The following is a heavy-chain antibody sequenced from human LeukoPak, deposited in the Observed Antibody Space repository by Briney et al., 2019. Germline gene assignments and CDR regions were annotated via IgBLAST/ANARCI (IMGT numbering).Heavy chain of an antibody. CDR3: ATLGGYSTDY. CDR1: GFTFSSYW. CDR2: INSDGSST. Sequence: GGSLRLSCAASGFTFSSYWVHWVRDAPGKGRVWVSHINSDGSSTSYADSVEGRFTISRDNAQNTLYLQKYSLRAEDTAVYYCATLGGYSTDYWGQGTLVTVSS. V-gene: IGHV3-74*01. D-gene: IGHD3-22*01. J-gene: IGHJ4*02.